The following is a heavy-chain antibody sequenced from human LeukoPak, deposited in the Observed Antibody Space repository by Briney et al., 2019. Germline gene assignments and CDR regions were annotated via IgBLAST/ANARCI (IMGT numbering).Heavy chain of an antibody. V-gene: IGHV4-39*01. CDR1: GGSISNSSYY. J-gene: IGHJ4*02. D-gene: IGHD3-9*01. CDR3: ASPNLYDILTGYYIDY. Sequence: PSETLSLTCTVSGGSISNSSYYWGWIRQPPGKGLEWIGSIYYSGSTYYNPSLKSRVTISVDTSKNQFSLKLSSVTAADTAVYYCASPNLYDILTGYYIDYWGQGTLVTVSS. CDR2: IYYSGST.